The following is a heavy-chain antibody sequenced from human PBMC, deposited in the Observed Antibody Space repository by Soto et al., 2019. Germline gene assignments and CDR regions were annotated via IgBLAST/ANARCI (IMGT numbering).Heavy chain of an antibody. D-gene: IGHD3-10*01. CDR3: ARAASYYGSVLGAFDI. CDR2: IYA. CDR1: CGSISSYY. V-gene: IGHV4-59*01. Sequence: SETLSLTCTVSCGSISSYYWSWIRQPPGKGLEWIGYIYAQKLQGRVTMTTDIFTSTAYMELSSLRSEDTAVYYCARAASYYGSVLGAFDIWGQGTMVTVSS. J-gene: IGHJ3*02.